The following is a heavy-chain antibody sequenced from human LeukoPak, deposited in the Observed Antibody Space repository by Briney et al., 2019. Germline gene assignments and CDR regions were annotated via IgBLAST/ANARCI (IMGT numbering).Heavy chain of an antibody. CDR1: GYTFTGYY. V-gene: IGHV1-2*02. CDR2: INPNSGGT. D-gene: IGHD5-24*01. J-gene: IGHJ3*01. CDR3: AMKAVPRPRLHDAFDF. Sequence: ASVKVSCKASGYTFTGYYMHWVRQAPGQGLERMGWINPNSGGTNYAQKFQGRVTMTRDTSISTAYMELSRLRSDDTAVYYCAMKAVPRPRLHDAFDFWGQGTMVSVSS.